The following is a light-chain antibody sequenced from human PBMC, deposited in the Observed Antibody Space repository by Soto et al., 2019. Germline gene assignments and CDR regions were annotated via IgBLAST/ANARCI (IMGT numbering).Light chain of an antibody. V-gene: IGKV3D-20*02. CDR1: QSVTSSS. J-gene: IGKJ5*01. Sequence: EIVLTQFPGTLSLSPGERATLSCRASQSVTSSSLAWYQQKVGRAPRVLIYGASNRATGIPDRFSGSGSGTDFTLTISSLEPEDFAVYYCQQRSNWPPEITFGQGTRLEIK. CDR2: GAS. CDR3: QQRSNWPPEIT.